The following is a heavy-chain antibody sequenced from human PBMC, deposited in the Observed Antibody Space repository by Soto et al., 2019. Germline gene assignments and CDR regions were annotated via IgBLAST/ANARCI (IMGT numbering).Heavy chain of an antibody. D-gene: IGHD1-26*01. CDR2: IWYDGSNQ. J-gene: IGHJ4*02. Sequence: GGSLRLSCAASGFTFSSFGMHWVRQAPGKGLEWVAVIWYDGSNQYYADSVKGRFTVSRDNSKNTLHLQMNSLRVEDTAVYYCARGIRSGSYPFDYWGQGTRVTVSS. CDR1: GFTFSSFG. V-gene: IGHV3-33*01. CDR3: ARGIRSGSYPFDY.